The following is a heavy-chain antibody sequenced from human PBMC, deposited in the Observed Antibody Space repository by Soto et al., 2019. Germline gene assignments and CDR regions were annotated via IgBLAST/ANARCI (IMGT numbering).Heavy chain of an antibody. CDR2: IYYTGST. V-gene: IGHV4-59*08. Sequence: QVQLQESGPGLVKPSETLSLTCTVSGDSITSYYWSWIRQPPGKGLEWLGYIYYTGSTTYNPSLKXRXTXTPDTAKNQFSLKLNSVTAADPAVYYCARHAFGSGFYYGMGVWGQGTTVTVSS. D-gene: IGHD3-10*01. CDR1: GDSITSYY. J-gene: IGHJ6*02. CDR3: ARHAFGSGFYYGMGV.